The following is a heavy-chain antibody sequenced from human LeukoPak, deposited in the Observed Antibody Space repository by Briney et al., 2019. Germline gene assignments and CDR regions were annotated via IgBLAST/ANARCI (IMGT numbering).Heavy chain of an antibody. CDR1: GGSISSYY. CDR2: IYYSGST. CDR3: ASLRRYYYGSGSFDY. V-gene: IGHV4-59*01. D-gene: IGHD3-10*01. J-gene: IGHJ4*02. Sequence: SETLSLTCTVSGGSISSYYWSWIRQPPGKGLEWIGYIYYSGSTNYNPFLKSRVTISVDTSKNQFSLKLSSVTAADTAVYYCASLRRYYYGSGSFDYWGQGTLVTVSS.